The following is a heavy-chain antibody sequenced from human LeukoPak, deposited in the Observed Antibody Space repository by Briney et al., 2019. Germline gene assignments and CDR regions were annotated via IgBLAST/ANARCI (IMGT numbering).Heavy chain of an antibody. V-gene: IGHV3-23*01. CDR1: GFTFSSYA. Sequence: PGGSLRLSCAASGFTFSSYAMSWVRQAPGKGLEWVSAISGSGGSTYYADSVKGRFTISRDNSKNTVYLKMNSLRAEDTAVYYCAKDPVSIRGAFDIWGQGTMVTVSS. D-gene: IGHD5-12*01. CDR3: AKDPVSIRGAFDI. J-gene: IGHJ3*02. CDR2: ISGSGGST.